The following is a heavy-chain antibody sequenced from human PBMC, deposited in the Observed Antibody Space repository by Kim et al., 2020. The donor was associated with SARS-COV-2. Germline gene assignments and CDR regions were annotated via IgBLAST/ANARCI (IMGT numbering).Heavy chain of an antibody. J-gene: IGHJ6*02. D-gene: IGHD3-9*01. CDR2: ISSSSSYI. CDR3: ARDLNPYTYYDILTGLDV. V-gene: IGHV3-21*01. Sequence: GGSLRLSCAASGFTFSSYSMNWVRQAPGKGLEWVSSISSSSSYIYYADSVKGRFTISRDNAKNSLYLQMNSLRAEDTAVYYCARDLNPYTYYDILTGLDVWGQGTTVTVSS. CDR1: GFTFSSYS.